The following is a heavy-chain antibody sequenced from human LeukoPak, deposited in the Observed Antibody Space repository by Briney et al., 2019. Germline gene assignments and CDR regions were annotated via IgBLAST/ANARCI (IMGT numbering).Heavy chain of an antibody. V-gene: IGHV4-59*01. CDR3: ARGAAAGTSLSPGVYFYYYYYYMDV. D-gene: IGHD6-13*01. CDR2: IYYSGST. J-gene: IGHJ6*03. CDR1: GGSISSYY. Sequence: SSETLSLTCTVSGGSISSYYWSWIRQPPGKGLEWIGYIYYSGSTNYNPSLKSRVTISVDTSKNQFSLKLSSVTAADTAVYYCARGAAAGTSLSPGVYFYYYYYYMDVWGKGTTVTISS.